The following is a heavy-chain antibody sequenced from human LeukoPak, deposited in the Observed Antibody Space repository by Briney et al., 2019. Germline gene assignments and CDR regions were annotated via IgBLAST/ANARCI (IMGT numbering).Heavy chain of an antibody. V-gene: IGHV3-30*02. J-gene: IGHJ4*02. CDR3: AKEPYSGSYGGQFYDY. CDR1: GFTFSSYG. D-gene: IGHD1-26*01. CDR2: IRYDGSNK. Sequence: GGSLRLSCAASGFTFSSYGMHWVRQAPGKGLEWVAFIRYDGSNKYYADSVKGRFTISRDNSKNTLYLQMNSLRAEDTAVYYCAKEPYSGSYGGQFYDYWGQGTLVTVSS.